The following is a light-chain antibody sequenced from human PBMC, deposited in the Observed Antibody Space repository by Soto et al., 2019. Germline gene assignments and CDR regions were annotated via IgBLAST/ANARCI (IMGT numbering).Light chain of an antibody. CDR3: ASWDDSLNGWV. Sequence: QAVVTQPPSASGTPGQRVTISCSGSSSNIGSNTVNWYQQLPGTAPKLLIYSNNQRPSGVPDRFSGSKSGTSASLAISGLQSDDEDDYYCASWDDSLNGWVFGGGTKLTVL. J-gene: IGLJ3*02. V-gene: IGLV1-44*01. CDR2: SNN. CDR1: SSNIGSNT.